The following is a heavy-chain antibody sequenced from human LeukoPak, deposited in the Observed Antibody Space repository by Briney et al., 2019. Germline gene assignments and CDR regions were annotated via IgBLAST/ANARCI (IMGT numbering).Heavy chain of an antibody. J-gene: IGHJ4*02. V-gene: IGHV3-15*01. CDR3: TTLNDGSCPN. CDR2: IKSKTDGGTT. Sequence: PGGSLRLSCAASGFTFRYGRMSWVRRAPGKGLESIGRIKSKTDGGTTDYAAPVKGRFTISRDDSKNTLYLQMNSLKTEDTAVYYCTTLNDGSCPNWGQGTLVTVSS. CDR1: GFTFRYGR. D-gene: IGHD2-15*01.